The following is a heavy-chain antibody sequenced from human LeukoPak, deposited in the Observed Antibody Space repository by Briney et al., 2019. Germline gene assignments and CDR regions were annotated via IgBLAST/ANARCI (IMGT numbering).Heavy chain of an antibody. D-gene: IGHD5-18*01. CDR3: ARDFRAMTADY. V-gene: IGHV3-23*01. Sequence: GGSLRLSCAASGFTFSNFALSWVRQAPGKGLEWVSAIDSSGLRTFYADSVKGRFTVSRDNAKNTLYLQMNSLRAEDTAVYYCARDFRAMTADYWGQGTLVTVSS. CDR1: GFTFSNFA. J-gene: IGHJ4*02. CDR2: IDSSGLRT.